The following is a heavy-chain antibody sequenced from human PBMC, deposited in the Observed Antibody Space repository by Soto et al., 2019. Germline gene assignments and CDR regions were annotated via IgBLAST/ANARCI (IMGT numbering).Heavy chain of an antibody. CDR1: GGSISSYY. CDR2: IYYSGST. Sequence: SETLSLTCTVSGGSISSYYWSWIRQPPGKGLEWIGYIYYSGSTNYNPSLKSRVTISVDTSKNQFSLKLSSVTAADTAVYYCAGVVPAAVYGMDVWGQGTTVTVSS. V-gene: IGHV4-59*01. D-gene: IGHD2-2*01. J-gene: IGHJ6*02. CDR3: AGVVPAAVYGMDV.